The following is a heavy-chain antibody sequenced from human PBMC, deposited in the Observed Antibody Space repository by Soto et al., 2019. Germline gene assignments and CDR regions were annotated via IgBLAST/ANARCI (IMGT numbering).Heavy chain of an antibody. CDR1: GFSIDDYS. D-gene: IGHD1-26*01. J-gene: IGHJ4*01. CDR2: ISWNGDRT. CDR3: AKDFGRGQLLGFDS. V-gene: IGHV3-43*01. Sequence: AGGSLRLSCAASGFSIDDYSMHWVRQAPGKGLEWVSLISWNGDRTYYGDSVKGRFTISRDSSNNSLYLQMNSLRIEDSALYYCAKDFGRGQLLGFDSWGHGTLVTVSS.